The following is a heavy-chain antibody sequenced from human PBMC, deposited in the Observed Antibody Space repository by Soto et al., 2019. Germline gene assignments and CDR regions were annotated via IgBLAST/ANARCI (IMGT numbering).Heavy chain of an antibody. CDR3: ARDDWNDRGSFDY. CDR2: IYYSGST. V-gene: IGHV4-61*08. J-gene: IGHJ4*02. Sequence: QVQLQESGPGLVKPSETLSLTCTVSGGSVRSGGYCSSWIRQPPGKRLEWIGYIYYSGSTNYNPSLKSRVTISGDTSKNQFSLKLSSVTAADTAVYYCARDDWNDRGSFDYWGQGTLVTVSS. CDR1: GGSVRSGGYC. D-gene: IGHD1-1*01.